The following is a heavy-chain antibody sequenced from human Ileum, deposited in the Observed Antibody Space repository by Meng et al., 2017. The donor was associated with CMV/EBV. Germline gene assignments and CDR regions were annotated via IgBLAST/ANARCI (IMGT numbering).Heavy chain of an antibody. CDR1: GFIISDYY. V-gene: IGHV3-11*01. J-gene: IGHJ4*02. CDR3: LRAEYGDYGGY. D-gene: IGHD4/OR15-4a*01. CDR2: ISGSSNTI. Sequence: GESLKISCATSGFIISDYYMAWIRQAPGEGLEWISYISGSSNTIYYADSVRGRFTVSRDNAKESVYLQMNSLRADDTAVYYCLRAEYGDYGGYWGQGTLVTVSS.